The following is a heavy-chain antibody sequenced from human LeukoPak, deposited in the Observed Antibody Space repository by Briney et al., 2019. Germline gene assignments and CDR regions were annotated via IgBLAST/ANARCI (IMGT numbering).Heavy chain of an antibody. CDR2: INHSGST. V-gene: IGHV4-34*01. CDR3: ARESPHYGMDV. J-gene: IGHJ6*02. CDR1: GGSFSGYY. Sequence: PSETLSLTRAVYGGSFSGYYWSWIRQPPGKGLEWIGEINHSGSTNYNPSLKSRVTISVDTSKNQFSLKLSSVTAADTAVYYCARESPHYGMDVWGQGTTVTVSS.